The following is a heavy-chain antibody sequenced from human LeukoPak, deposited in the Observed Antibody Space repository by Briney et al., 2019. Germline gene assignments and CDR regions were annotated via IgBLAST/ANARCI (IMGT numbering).Heavy chain of an antibody. D-gene: IGHD3-22*01. Sequence: ASVKVSCKASGYTFTSYDINWVRRAPGQGLEWMGWISAYNGNTNYAQKLQGRVTMTTDTSTSTAYMELRSLRSDDTAVYYCARKRRWREDSKEPFDYWGQGTLVTVSS. CDR2: ISAYNGNT. J-gene: IGHJ4*02. CDR3: ARKRRWREDSKEPFDY. CDR1: GYTFTSYD. V-gene: IGHV1-18*01.